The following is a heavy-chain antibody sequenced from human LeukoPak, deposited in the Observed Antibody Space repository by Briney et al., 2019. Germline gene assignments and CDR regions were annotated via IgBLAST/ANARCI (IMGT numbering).Heavy chain of an antibody. CDR1: GDSMTNYY. J-gene: IGHJ4*02. CDR3: ARGQYFYDTTGYYY. CDR2: IFYSGST. V-gene: IGHV4-59*01. Sequence: SETLPLTCTVSGDSMTNYYWTWIRQPPGKGLEWIGHIFYSGSTNYNPSLNSRVTISVDTSKKQFSLKLSSVTAADTAVYYCARGQYFYDTTGYYYWGQGTLVTASS. D-gene: IGHD3-22*01.